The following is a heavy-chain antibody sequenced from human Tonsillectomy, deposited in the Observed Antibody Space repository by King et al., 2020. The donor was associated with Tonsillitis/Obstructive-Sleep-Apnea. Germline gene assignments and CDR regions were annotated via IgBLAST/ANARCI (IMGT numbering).Heavy chain of an antibody. Sequence: VQLQESGGGLVKPGGSLSLSCTASGFDFSRHTMHWVRQAPGKGLEWVSSISGSGSSIFSADSLKGRFTISRDNAKNSLYLQMSSLRAEDTALFYCARDSIGYSSSWYFLDSWGQGTMVTVSS. V-gene: IGHV3-21*01. CDR3: ARDSIGYSSSWYFLDS. D-gene: IGHD6-13*01. J-gene: IGHJ4*02. CDR2: ISGSGSSI. CDR1: GFDFSRHT.